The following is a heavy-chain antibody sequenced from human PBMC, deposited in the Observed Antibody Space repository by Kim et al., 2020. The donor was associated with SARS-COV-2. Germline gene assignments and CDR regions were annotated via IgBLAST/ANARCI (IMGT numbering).Heavy chain of an antibody. CDR3: ARESFGGA. J-gene: IGHJ5*02. D-gene: IGHD3-16*01. V-gene: IGHV3-48*01. Sequence: RTICNEDSAKGRFTVSRDNAKNSLYLQMNSLRVEDTAVNYCARESFGGAWGQGTLVTVSS. CDR2: RTI.